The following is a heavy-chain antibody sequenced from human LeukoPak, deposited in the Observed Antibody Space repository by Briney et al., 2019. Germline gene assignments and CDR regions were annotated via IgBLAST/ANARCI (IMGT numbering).Heavy chain of an antibody. D-gene: IGHD3-9*01. V-gene: IGHV1-18*01. CDR1: GYTFTSYG. CDR3: ARNYDILTGYSIFDY. Sequence: GASVKVSCKASGYTFTSYGISWVRQAPGQGLEWMGWISAYNGNTNYAQKLQGRVTMTTDTSTSTAYMELRSLRSDDTAVYYCARNYDILTGYSIFDYWGQGTLVTVSS. CDR2: ISAYNGNT. J-gene: IGHJ4*02.